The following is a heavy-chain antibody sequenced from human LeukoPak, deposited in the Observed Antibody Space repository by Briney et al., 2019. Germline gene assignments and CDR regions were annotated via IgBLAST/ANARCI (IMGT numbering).Heavy chain of an antibody. CDR2: TRYDGRDE. J-gene: IGHJ4*02. CDR3: AKDPLPRVSTYYFDY. D-gene: IGHD6-6*01. Sequence: GGSLRLSCAASGFIFDHYGMYWVRPAPARGVEGVSCTRYDGRDEYYADSVKGRFTISRDNPKNTLYLQMNSLRAEDTAVYYCAKDPLPRVSTYYFDYWGQGTLVTVSS. CDR1: GFIFDHYG. V-gene: IGHV3-30*02.